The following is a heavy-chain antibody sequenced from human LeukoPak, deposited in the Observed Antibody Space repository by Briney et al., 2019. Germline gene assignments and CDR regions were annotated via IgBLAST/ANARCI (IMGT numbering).Heavy chain of an antibody. CDR2: INPSGGST. D-gene: IGHD4-17*01. Sequence: ASVKVSCKASGYTFTSYYMHWVRQAPGQGLEWMGIINPSGGSTSYAQKFQGRVTMTRDMSTSTVYMELSSLRSEDTAVYYCARDWQTVDGNYYYMDVWGKGTTVTISS. V-gene: IGHV1-46*01. CDR3: ARDWQTVDGNYYYMDV. CDR1: GYTFTSYY. J-gene: IGHJ6*03.